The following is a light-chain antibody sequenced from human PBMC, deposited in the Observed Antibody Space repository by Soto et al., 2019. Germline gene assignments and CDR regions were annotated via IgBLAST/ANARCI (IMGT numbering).Light chain of an antibody. Sequence: DIQMTQSPSSLSASVGDRVTITCRASQSISSYLNWYQQKPGKAPDLLIFGASTLQSGVPSRFSGSGSGTDFTLTISSLQPEDFATYFCQQTYSTPFTFGPGTKVDIK. J-gene: IGKJ3*01. CDR2: GAS. CDR1: QSISSY. CDR3: QQTYSTPFT. V-gene: IGKV1-39*01.